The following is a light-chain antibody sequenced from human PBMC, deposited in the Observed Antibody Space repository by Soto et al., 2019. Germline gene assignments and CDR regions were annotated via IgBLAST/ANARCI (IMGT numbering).Light chain of an antibody. V-gene: IGKV3-20*01. Sequence: VLTQSPDTLSLSPGERATLSCRASERISSNFLAWYQQRPGQAPRLLIYGASTRASGIPDRFSGSGSGTDFALTNSRLEPEDFAVFYCQQYGTSPFTFGPGTTVEIK. CDR3: QQYGTSPFT. CDR2: GAS. CDR1: ERISSNF. J-gene: IGKJ3*01.